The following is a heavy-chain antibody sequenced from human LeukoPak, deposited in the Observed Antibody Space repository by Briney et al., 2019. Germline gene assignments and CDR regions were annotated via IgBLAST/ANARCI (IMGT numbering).Heavy chain of an antibody. Sequence: SETLSLTCAVYGGSFSGYYWSWIRQPPGKGLEWIGEINHSGSTNYNPSLKSRVTISVDTSKNQFSLKLSSVTAADTAVYYCARGRDGYNRKYYGMDVWGQGTTVTVSS. CDR3: ARGRDGYNRKYYGMDV. D-gene: IGHD5-12*01. CDR2: INHSGST. V-gene: IGHV4-34*01. CDR1: GGSFSGYY. J-gene: IGHJ6*02.